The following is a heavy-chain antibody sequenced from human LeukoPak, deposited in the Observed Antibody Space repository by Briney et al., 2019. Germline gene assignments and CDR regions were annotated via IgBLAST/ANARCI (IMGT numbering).Heavy chain of an antibody. CDR2: TGNNGGGI. V-gene: IGHV3-23*01. Sequence: GGSLRLSCAAPGFTFSTYTLYWVRHPPGKRLEGVSITGNNGGGIQYADSVKGPFTISRDTFKNALYMQMNSLRVEDTAVYYCAIDPNWGTHSWGQGVLVTVSS. J-gene: IGHJ4*02. CDR3: AIDPNWGTHS. CDR1: GFTFSTYT. D-gene: IGHD7-27*01.